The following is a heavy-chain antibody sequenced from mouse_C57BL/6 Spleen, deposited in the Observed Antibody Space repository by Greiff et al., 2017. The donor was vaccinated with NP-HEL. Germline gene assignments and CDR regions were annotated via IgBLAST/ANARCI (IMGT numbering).Heavy chain of an antibody. J-gene: IGHJ1*03. V-gene: IGHV1-62-2*01. Sequence: QVQLQQSGAELVKPGASVKLSCKASGYTFTEYTIHWVKQRSGQGLEWIGWFYPGSGSTNYNEKFKSKATLTVDKSSSTAYMQLSSLTSEDSAVYYCANPWYFDVWGTGTTVTVSS. CDR3: ANPWYFDV. CDR1: GYTFTEYT. CDR2: FYPGSGST.